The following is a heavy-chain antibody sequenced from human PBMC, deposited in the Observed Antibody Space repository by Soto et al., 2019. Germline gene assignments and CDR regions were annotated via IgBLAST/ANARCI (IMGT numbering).Heavy chain of an antibody. CDR1: GGSFSGYY. J-gene: IGHJ4*02. V-gene: IGHV4-34*01. CDR3: ARVPPHEGGTLFAPYYFDY. CDR2: INHSGST. D-gene: IGHD1-1*01. Sequence: PSETLSLTCAVYGGSFSGYYWIWIRQPPGKGLEWIGEINHSGSTNYNPSLKSRVTISVDTSKNQFSLKLSSVTAADTAVYYCARVPPHEGGTLFAPYYFDYWGQGTLVTVSS.